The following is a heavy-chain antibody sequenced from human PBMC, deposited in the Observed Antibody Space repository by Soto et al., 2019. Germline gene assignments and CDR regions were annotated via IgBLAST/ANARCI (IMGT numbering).Heavy chain of an antibody. CDR2: IYYSGST. CDR3: ARSTVIDAFDI. D-gene: IGHD4-17*01. Sequence: SETLSLTCTVSGGSISSYYWSWIRQPPGKGLEWIGYIYYSGSTNYNPSLKSRVTISVDTSKNQFSLKLSSVTAADTAVYYCARSTVIDAFDIWGQGTMVTVS. CDR1: GGSISSYY. V-gene: IGHV4-59*01. J-gene: IGHJ3*02.